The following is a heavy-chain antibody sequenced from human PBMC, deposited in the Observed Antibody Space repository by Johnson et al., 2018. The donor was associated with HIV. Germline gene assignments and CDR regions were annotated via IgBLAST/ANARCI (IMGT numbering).Heavy chain of an antibody. CDR2: IRYDGSNK. D-gene: IGHD2-21*02. J-gene: IGHJ3*02. CDR1: GFTFSSYA. CDR3: ARDPGIVVVTAMTGDAFEI. V-gene: IGHV3-30*02. Sequence: QVQLVESGGGLVQPGGSLRLSCAASGFTFSSYAMHWVRQAPGKGLEWVAFIRYDGSNKYYADSVKGRFTISRDNSKNTLYLQMNSLRAEDTAVYYCARDPGIVVVTAMTGDAFEIWGQGTMVTVSS.